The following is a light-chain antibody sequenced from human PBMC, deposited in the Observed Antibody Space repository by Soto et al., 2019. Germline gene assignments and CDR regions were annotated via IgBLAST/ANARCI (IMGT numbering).Light chain of an antibody. CDR1: QGIRAY. V-gene: IGKV1-39*01. CDR3: QQSFSIPLT. Sequence: DIQMTQSPSSLSASVGDRLSITCRASQGIRAYLNWYQQKPGKAPKVLIYAATDLQSGVPSRFNGSGSGTDFTLTISSLHPEDFATYYCQQSFSIPLTFGPGTKVDV. J-gene: IGKJ3*01. CDR2: AAT.